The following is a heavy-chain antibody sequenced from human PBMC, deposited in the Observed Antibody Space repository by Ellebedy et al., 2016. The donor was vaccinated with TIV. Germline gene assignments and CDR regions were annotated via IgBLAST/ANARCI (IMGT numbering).Heavy chain of an antibody. D-gene: IGHD7-27*01. CDR1: GFTFSTYS. J-gene: IGHJ4*01. CDR3: ARDGTKWGSGSKY. V-gene: IGHV3-21*01. Sequence: GESLKISCVGSGFTFSTYSMNWVRQVPGKGLDWVASMSSTSRYKYYGTSVKGRFTISRDNAKNSLYLQMDSLRAEDTAIYYCARDGTKWGSGSKYWGHGTLVTVSS. CDR2: MSSTSRYK.